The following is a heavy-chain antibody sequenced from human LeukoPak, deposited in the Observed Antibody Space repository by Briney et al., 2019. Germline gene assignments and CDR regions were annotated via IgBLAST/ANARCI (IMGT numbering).Heavy chain of an antibody. D-gene: IGHD3-10*01. Sequence: PGGSLRLSCAASGFTFSSYSMNWVRQAPGKGLEWVSSISTSSSYIYYADSVKGRFTISRDNAKNTLYLQMNSLRAEDTAVYYCARVSGTFGELYWGQGTLVTVSS. CDR2: ISTSSSYI. J-gene: IGHJ4*02. V-gene: IGHV3-21*01. CDR3: ARVSGTFGELY. CDR1: GFTFSSYS.